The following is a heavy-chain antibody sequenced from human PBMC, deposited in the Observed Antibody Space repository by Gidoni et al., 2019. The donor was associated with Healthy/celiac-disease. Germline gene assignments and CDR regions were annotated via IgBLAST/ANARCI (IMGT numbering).Heavy chain of an antibody. Sequence: QVQLVQSGAEVKKPGSSVKISCKASGGTFSRYAISWVRQAPGQGLEWMGGIIPIVGTANYAQKFQGRVTITADESTSTAYMELSSLRSEDTAVYYCARDNQTYYDILTGSYGMDVWGQGTTVTVSS. V-gene: IGHV1-69*01. CDR2: IIPIVGTA. D-gene: IGHD3-9*01. CDR1: GGTFSRYA. CDR3: ARDNQTYYDILTGSYGMDV. J-gene: IGHJ6*02.